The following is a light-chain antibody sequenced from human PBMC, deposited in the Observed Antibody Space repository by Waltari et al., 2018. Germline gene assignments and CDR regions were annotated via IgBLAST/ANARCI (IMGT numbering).Light chain of an antibody. V-gene: IGKV3-15*01. CDR1: QRINSN. Sequence: EIVMTQSPATLSVSPGERATLSCRASQRINSNLAWYQQKPGLAPRLLSYGASTRATGIPARFAGTGSGTEFTLTISSLQSEDFAVYYCQQYNNWPRTFGQGTKVEIK. J-gene: IGKJ1*01. CDR3: QQYNNWPRT. CDR2: GAS.